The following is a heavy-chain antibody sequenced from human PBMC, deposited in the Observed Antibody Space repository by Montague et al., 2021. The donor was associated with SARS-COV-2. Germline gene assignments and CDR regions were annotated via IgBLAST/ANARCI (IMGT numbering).Heavy chain of an antibody. Sequence: LVKPTQTLTLTCTFSGFSLSASGMCVGWIRQPPGKGLEWIGSISYTGSTYHNPSLKSRVTMSVDTSKNQFSFKLNSVTAADTAVYYCARSGDPGTTVTYLYWGQGTLVTVSS. J-gene: IGHJ4*02. V-gene: IGHV4-39*07. D-gene: IGHD4-11*01. CDR1: GFSLSASGMC. CDR2: ISYTGST. CDR3: ARSGDPGTTVTYLY.